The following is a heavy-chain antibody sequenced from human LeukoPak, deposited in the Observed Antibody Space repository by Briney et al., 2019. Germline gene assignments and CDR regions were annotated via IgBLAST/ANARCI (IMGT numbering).Heavy chain of an antibody. J-gene: IGHJ4*02. Sequence: SCKASGYTFTSYGISWVRQAPGKGLEWVAVISYHGSNKDYADSVKGRFTISRDNSKNTLYLEMNSLRAEDTAVYYCAREGPVAGNFDYWGQGTLVTVSS. D-gene: IGHD6-19*01. CDR1: GYTFTSYG. CDR3: AREGPVAGNFDY. CDR2: ISYHGSNK. V-gene: IGHV3-30-3*01.